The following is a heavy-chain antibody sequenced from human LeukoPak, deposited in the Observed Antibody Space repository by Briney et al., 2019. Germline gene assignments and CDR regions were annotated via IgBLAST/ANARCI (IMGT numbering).Heavy chain of an antibody. D-gene: IGHD4-17*01. V-gene: IGHV4-30-4*01. Sequence: SETLSLTCTVSGGSISSGDYYWSWIRQPPGKGLEWIGYIYYSGSTYYNPSLKNRVTISVDTSKNQFSLKLSSVTAADTAVYYCARALVDYGDFDFDLWGRGTLDTVSS. CDR1: GGSISSGDYY. CDR3: ARALVDYGDFDFDL. CDR2: IYYSGST. J-gene: IGHJ2*01.